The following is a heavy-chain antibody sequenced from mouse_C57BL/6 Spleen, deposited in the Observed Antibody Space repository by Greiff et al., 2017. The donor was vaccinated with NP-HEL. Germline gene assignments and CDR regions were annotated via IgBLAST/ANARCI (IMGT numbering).Heavy chain of an antibody. CDR1: GYTFTDYY. CDR2: INPYNGGT. D-gene: IGHD1-1*01. CDR3: AREYYGTSTRGFFAY. Sequence: VQLQQSGPVLVKPGASVKMSCKASGYTFTDYYMNWVKQSHGKSLEWIGVINPYNGGTSYNQKFKGKATLTVDKSSSTAYMELNSLTSEDSAVYYCAREYYGTSTRGFFAYWGQGTLVTVSA. V-gene: IGHV1-19*01. J-gene: IGHJ3*01.